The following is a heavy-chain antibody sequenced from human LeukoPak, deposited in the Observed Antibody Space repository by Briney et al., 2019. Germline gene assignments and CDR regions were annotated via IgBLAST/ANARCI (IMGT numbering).Heavy chain of an antibody. CDR2: IRSKVYGGTT. Sequence: PGGSLRLSCSASGFPYGDCNVSRIRQAPGKGLEWVGFIRSKVYGGTTQYAASVKGRFTISRDDSASIVSLQVNNLKTAETAVYYYSRDVYYSNYIRYDYYYLDVWGKGTTVTVSS. J-gene: IGHJ6*03. D-gene: IGHD4-11*01. CDR1: GFPYGDCN. V-gene: IGHV3-49*03. CDR3: SRDVYYSNYIRYDYYYLDV.